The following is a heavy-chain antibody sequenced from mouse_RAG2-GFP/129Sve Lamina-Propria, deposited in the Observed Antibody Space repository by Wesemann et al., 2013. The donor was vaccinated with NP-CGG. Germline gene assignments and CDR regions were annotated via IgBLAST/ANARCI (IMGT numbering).Heavy chain of an antibody. CDR1: GYTFTSYW. CDR3: ARPAVVATDYAMDY. D-gene: IGHD1-1*01. J-gene: IGHJ4*01. Sequence: QVQLQQPGAELVKPGASVKVSCKASGYTFTSYWMHWVKQRPGQGLEWIGRIHPSDSDTNYNQKFKGKATFTADTSSNTAYMQLSSLTTEDSAIYYCARPAVVATDYAMDYWGQGTSVTVSS. CDR2: IHPSDSDT. V-gene: IGHV1-74*01.